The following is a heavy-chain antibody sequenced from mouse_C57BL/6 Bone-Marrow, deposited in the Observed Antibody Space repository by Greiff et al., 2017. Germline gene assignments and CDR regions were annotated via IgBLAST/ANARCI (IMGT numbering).Heavy chain of an antibody. V-gene: IGHV5-4*01. Sequence: DVKLVESGGGLVKPGGSLKLSCAASGFTFSSYAMSWVRQTPEKRLEWVATISDGGSYTYYPDNVKGRFTISRDNAKNNLYLQMSHLKSEDTAMYYCARDDLRVPYYFDYWGQGTTLTVSS. CDR1: GFTFSSYA. CDR2: ISDGGSYT. J-gene: IGHJ2*01. CDR3: ARDDLRVPYYFDY. D-gene: IGHD1-1*01.